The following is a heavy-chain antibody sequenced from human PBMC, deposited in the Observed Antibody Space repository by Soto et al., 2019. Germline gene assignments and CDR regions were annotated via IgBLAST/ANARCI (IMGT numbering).Heavy chain of an antibody. V-gene: IGHV4-31*03. CDR3: ARSLDSYRRSYYCYGMDV. CDR2: IYYSGST. J-gene: IGHJ6*02. CDR1: GGSISSGGYY. D-gene: IGHD5-18*01. Sequence: QVQLQESGPGLVKPSQTLSLTCTVSGGSISSGGYYWSWIRQHPGKGLEWIGYIYYSGSTYYNPSLKSRVTLSVAPSKNQFSPKLSCVTAADTAVYYCARSLDSYRRSYYCYGMDVWGQGTTVTVSS.